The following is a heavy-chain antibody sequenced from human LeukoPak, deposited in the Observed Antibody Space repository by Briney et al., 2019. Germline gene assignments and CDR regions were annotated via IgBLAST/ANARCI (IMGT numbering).Heavy chain of an antibody. CDR2: INHSGST. V-gene: IGHV4-34*01. CDR1: GGSFSVYY. D-gene: IGHD3-22*01. CDR3: ARGVDYYGPSGYYSSFDF. J-gene: IGHJ4*02. Sequence: PSETLSLTCAVYGGSFSVYYWSWIRQPPGKGLEWIGEINHSGSTNYNPSLKSRVTISVDTSKNQFSLKLSSVTAADTAVYYCARGVDYYGPSGYYSSFDFWGQGTLVTVSS.